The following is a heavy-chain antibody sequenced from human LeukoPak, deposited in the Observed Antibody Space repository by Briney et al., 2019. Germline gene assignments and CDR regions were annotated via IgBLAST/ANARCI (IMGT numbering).Heavy chain of an antibody. CDR3: AKDRGVVVAATYYSY. D-gene: IGHD2-15*01. J-gene: IGHJ4*02. CDR2: ISGSGGST. V-gene: IGHV3-23*01. CDR1: GFKFEDYG. Sequence: PGGSLRLSCAASGFKFEDYGMTWVRQAPGKGLEWVSAISGSGGSTYYADSVKGRFTISRDNSKNTLYLQMNSLRAEDTAVYYCAKDRGVVVAATYYSYWGQGTLVTVSS.